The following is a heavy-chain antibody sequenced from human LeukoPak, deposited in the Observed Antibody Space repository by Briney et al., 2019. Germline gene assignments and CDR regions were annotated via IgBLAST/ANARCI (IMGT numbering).Heavy chain of an antibody. J-gene: IGHJ6*02. CDR2: IYTSGST. CDR1: GGSISSYY. D-gene: IGHD3-10*01. Sequence: SETLSLTCTVSGGSISSYYWSWIRRPAGKGLEWIGRIYTSGSTNYNPSLKSRVTMSVDTSKNQFSLKLSSVTAADTAVYYCARGKVTMVRGTDGMDVWGQGTTVTVSS. CDR3: ARGKVTMVRGTDGMDV. V-gene: IGHV4-4*07.